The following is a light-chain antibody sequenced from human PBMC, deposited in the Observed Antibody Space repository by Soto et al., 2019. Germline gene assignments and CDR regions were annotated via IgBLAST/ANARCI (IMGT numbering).Light chain of an antibody. CDR1: QGIDTS. CDR2: AAS. CDR3: LQDYNYPRT. Sequence: IQMTQSPSSVSASVGDRVTITCRASQGIDTSLAWYQQKPGKAPKLLIYAASTLQSGVPSRFSGSGSGTDFTLTISCLQSEDFATYYCLQDYNYPRTFGQGTKVDIK. J-gene: IGKJ1*01. V-gene: IGKV1-6*01.